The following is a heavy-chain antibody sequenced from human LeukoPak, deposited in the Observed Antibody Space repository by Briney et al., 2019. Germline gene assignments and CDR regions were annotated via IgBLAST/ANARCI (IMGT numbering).Heavy chain of an antibody. CDR3: AGLAYYYDSSGYYSDYYYYYYMDV. CDR2: IIPIFGTA. V-gene: IGHV1-69*06. J-gene: IGHJ6*03. CDR1: GGTFSSYA. D-gene: IGHD3-22*01. Sequence: ASVKVSCKASGGTFSSYAISWVRQAPGQGLEWMGGIIPIFGTANYAQKFQGRVTITADKSTSTAYMELSSLRSEDTAVYYCAGLAYYYDSSGYYSDYYYYYYMDVWGKGATVTVSS.